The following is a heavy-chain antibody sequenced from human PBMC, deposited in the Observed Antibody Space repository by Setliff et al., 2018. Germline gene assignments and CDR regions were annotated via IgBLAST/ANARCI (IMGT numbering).Heavy chain of an antibody. CDR1: GGSISPYF. J-gene: IGHJ6*02. D-gene: IGHD2-21*01. CDR3: TKEYVVISFVANTHSHYGMDV. Sequence: SETLSLTCTVSGGSISPYFWSWIRQSPGKGLEWIGYIYTSGTTDYSPSFKSRVSISADTSKNLVSLKLHSVTAADTAVYYCTKEYVVISFVANTHSHYGMDVWGQGTTVTVSS. CDR2: IYTSGTT. V-gene: IGHV4-4*08.